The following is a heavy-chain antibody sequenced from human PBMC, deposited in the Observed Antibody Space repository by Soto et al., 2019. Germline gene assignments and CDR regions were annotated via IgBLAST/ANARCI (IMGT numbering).Heavy chain of an antibody. Sequence: ASVKVSCKASGYTFTGYYMHWVRQAPGQGLEWMGWINPNSGGTNYAQKFQGRVTMTRDTSISTAYMELSRLRSDDTAVYYCARDITGTTNYYYGMDVWGQGXTVTVYS. D-gene: IGHD1-7*01. CDR3: ARDITGTTNYYYGMDV. J-gene: IGHJ6*02. CDR2: INPNSGGT. V-gene: IGHV1-2*02. CDR1: GYTFTGYY.